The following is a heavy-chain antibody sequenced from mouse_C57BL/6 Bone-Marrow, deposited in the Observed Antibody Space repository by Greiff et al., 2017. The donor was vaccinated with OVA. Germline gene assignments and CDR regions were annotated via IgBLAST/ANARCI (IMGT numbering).Heavy chain of an antibody. J-gene: IGHJ3*01. V-gene: IGHV14-4*01. D-gene: IGHD5-5*01. CDR1: GFNIKDDY. Sequence: EVQLVHSGAELVRPGASVKLSCTASGFNIKDDYMHWVKQRPEQGLEWIGWIDPENGDTEYASKFQGKATITADTSSNTAYLQLSSLTSEDTAVYYCTTKGNCSYLFAYWGQGTLVTVSS. CDR3: TTKGNCSYLFAY. CDR2: IDPENGDT.